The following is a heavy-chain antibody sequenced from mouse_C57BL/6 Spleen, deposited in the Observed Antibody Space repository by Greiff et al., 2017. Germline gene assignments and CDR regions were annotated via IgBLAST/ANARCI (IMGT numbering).Heavy chain of an antibody. V-gene: IGHV1-69*01. J-gene: IGHJ2*01. CDR2: IDPSDSYT. Sequence: QVQLQQPGAELVMPGASVKLSCKASGYTFTSYSMHWVKQRPGQGLEWIGEIDPSDSYTNYNQKFKGKSTLTVDKSSSTAYMQLSSLTSEDSAVYYCARRGSYDGYPLDYWGQGTTRTVSS. D-gene: IGHD2-3*01. CDR1: GYTFTSYS. CDR3: ARRGSYDGYPLDY.